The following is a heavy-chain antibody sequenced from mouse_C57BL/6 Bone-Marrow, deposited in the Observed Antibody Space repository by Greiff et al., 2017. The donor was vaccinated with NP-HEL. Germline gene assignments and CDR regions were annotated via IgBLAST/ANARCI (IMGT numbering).Heavy chain of an antibody. CDR3: ARDKTWPWYFDV. Sequence: EVKLMESGGGLVKPGGSLKLSCAASGFTFSSYAMSWVRQTPEKRLEWVATISDGGSYTYYPDNVKGRFTISRDNAKNNLYLQMSHLKSEDTAMYYCARDKTWPWYFDVWGTGSTVTVSS. V-gene: IGHV5-4*01. CDR2: ISDGGSYT. CDR1: GFTFSSYA. J-gene: IGHJ1*03.